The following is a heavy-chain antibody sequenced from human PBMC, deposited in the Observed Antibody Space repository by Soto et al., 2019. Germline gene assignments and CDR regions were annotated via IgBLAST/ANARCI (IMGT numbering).Heavy chain of an antibody. CDR2: IYYSGST. CDR3: ARQGSEYYDFWSGYYSRYWFDP. CDR1: GGSISSSSYY. Sequence: SETLSLTCTVSGGSISSSSYYWGWIRQPPGKGLEWIGSIYYSGSTYYNPSLKSRVTISVDTSKNQFSLKLSSVTAADTAVYYCARQGSEYYDFWSGYYSRYWFDPWGQGTLVTVSS. V-gene: IGHV4-39*01. D-gene: IGHD3-3*01. J-gene: IGHJ5*02.